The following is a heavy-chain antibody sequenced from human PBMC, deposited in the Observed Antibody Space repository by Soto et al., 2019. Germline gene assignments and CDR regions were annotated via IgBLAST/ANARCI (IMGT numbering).Heavy chain of an antibody. CDR3: THRSPAYGHDF. J-gene: IGHJ4*02. V-gene: IGHV2-5*01. CDR2: IYWNDDQ. CDR1: DFSLTTRGVG. Sequence: ESGSYAGEPTQTLTLTCNFSDFSLTTRGVGVGWIRQPPGKALEWVALIYWNDDQRYNPSLKSRLTVTKDTSKNHVVLTMTNVDPLDTATYYCTHRSPAYGHDFWGPGTLVTVSS. D-gene: IGHD3-10*01.